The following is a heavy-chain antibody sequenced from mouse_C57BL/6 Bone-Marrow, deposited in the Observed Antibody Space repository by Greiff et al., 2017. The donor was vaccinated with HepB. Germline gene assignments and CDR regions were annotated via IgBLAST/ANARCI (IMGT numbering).Heavy chain of an antibody. CDR1: GFNIKDDY. J-gene: IGHJ4*01. D-gene: IGHD1-1*01. V-gene: IGHV14-4*01. Sequence: DVKLQESGAELVRPGASVKLSCTASGFNIKDDYMHWVKQRPEQGLEWIGWIDPENGDTEYASKFQGKATITADTSSNTAYLQLSSLTSEDTAVYYCTTDTTVVAYYAMDYWGQGTSVTVSS. CDR3: TTDTTVVAYYAMDY. CDR2: IDPENGDT.